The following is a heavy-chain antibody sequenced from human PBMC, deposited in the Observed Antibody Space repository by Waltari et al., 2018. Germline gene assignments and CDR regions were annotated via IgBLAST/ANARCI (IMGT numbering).Heavy chain of an antibody. CDR1: GGSLSRSSYY. D-gene: IGHD6-19*01. CDR2: IYYSGST. CDR3: ATKRESSASGFDY. V-gene: IGHV4-39*01. J-gene: IGHJ4*02. Sequence: QLQLQESGPGLVKPSETLPFTCTVSGGSLSRSSYYWGWIRQPPGKGLEWIGSIYYSGSTYYNPSLKSRVTISVDTSKNQFSLKLSSVTAADTAVYYCATKRESSASGFDYWGQGTLVTVSS.